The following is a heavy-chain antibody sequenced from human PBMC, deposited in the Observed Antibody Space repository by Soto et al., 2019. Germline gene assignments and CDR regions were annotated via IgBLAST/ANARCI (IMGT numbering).Heavy chain of an antibody. CDR2: ISTDTGKT. V-gene: IGHV1-18*01. CDR3: ARDWYCTGGRCYDVFAY. CDR1: GYTFTSYG. D-gene: IGHD2-8*02. Sequence: QVQLVQSGGEVKKPGASVKVSCKASGYTFTSYGISWVRQAPGQGLEWMGWISTDTGKTNYAQKVQGRVTMTTDTSTSTAYMELRSLTSDDTAVYYCARDWYCTGGRCYDVFAYWGQGTPVTVSS. J-gene: IGHJ4*02.